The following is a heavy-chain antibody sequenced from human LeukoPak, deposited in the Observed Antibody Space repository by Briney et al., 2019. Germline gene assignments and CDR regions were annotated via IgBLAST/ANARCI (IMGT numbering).Heavy chain of an antibody. Sequence: GGSLRLSCAASGFTFSNSWMSWVRQAPGKGLEWVAKIKQDGSEKYYVDSVKGRFTISRDNAKNSLYLQMNSLRAEDTAVYYCARSTITIWGQGTLVTVSS. J-gene: IGHJ4*02. CDR2: IKQDGSEK. V-gene: IGHV3-7*01. CDR3: ARSTITI. CDR1: GFTFSNSW. D-gene: IGHD3-3*01.